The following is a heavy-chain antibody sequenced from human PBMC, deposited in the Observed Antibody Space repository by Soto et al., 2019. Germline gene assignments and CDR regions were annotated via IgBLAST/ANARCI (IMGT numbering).Heavy chain of an antibody. CDR3: ARDLTSGGSCLDY. Sequence: QVQLVESGGGVVQPGRSLRLSCAASGFTFNTYGMHWVRQAPGKGLAWVAIISYDGTNKYYGDSVKGRFTISRDNSKNTLYLQMNSLRAEVTAVYYCARDLTSGGSCLDYWGQGTLVTVSS. D-gene: IGHD2-15*01. J-gene: IGHJ4*02. CDR1: GFTFNTYG. CDR2: ISYDGTNK. V-gene: IGHV3-30*03.